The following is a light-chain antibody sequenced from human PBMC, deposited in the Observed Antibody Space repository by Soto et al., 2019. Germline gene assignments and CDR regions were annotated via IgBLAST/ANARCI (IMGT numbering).Light chain of an antibody. Sequence: QSALTQPASVSGSPGQSVTISCAGTSGDVGGYNYVSWYQQHPGKAPKLMIHAVTNRPSGVYNRFPGSKSGNTASLTISSLQAEDEADYYCCSYTGASTYVFGTGTKLTVL. CDR3: CSYTGASTYV. J-gene: IGLJ1*01. CDR2: AVT. CDR1: SGDVGGYNY. V-gene: IGLV2-14*01.